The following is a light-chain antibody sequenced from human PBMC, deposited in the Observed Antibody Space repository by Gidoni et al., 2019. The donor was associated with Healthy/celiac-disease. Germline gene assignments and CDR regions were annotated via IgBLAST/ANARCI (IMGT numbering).Light chain of an antibody. CDR1: QGISSY. CDR3: QQYYSYPPLT. V-gene: IGKV1-8*01. J-gene: IGKJ4*01. CDR2: AAS. Sequence: AIRITQSPSSLSASTGDRVTITCRASQGISSYLAWYQQKPGKAPKLLIYAASTLQSGVPSRFIGSGSSTDFTLTIICLQSEDFATYYCQQYYSYPPLTFGGGTKVEIK.